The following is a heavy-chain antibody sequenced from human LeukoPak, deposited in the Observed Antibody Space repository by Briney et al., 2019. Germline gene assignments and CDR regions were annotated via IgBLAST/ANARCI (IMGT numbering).Heavy chain of an antibody. J-gene: IGHJ4*02. D-gene: IGHD3-16*01. CDR1: GFTFDDYA. V-gene: IGHV3-9*01. CDR3: ARSEGPWGNYYFDY. Sequence: QTGGSLRLSCAASGFTFDDYAMHWVRQAPGKGLEWVSGISWNSGSIGYADSVKGRFTISRDNAKKSLYLQMNSLRAEDTALYYCARSEGPWGNYYFDYWGQETLVTVSS. CDR2: ISWNSGSI.